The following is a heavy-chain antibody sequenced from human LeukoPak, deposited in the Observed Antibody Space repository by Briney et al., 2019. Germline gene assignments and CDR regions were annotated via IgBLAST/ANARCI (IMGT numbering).Heavy chain of an antibody. CDR3: ARHASGDYGNTFHI. CDR1: GGSISNYY. Sequence: SETLPLTCTVSGGSISNYYWSWVRQPPGMGLEWIGYIFNSGSTTYNPSLKSRVIISVDMSRNQFSLRLSSVTAADTAVYYCARHASGDYGNTFHIWGQGTMVTVSS. J-gene: IGHJ3*02. CDR2: IFNSGST. V-gene: IGHV4-59*08. D-gene: IGHD4-17*01.